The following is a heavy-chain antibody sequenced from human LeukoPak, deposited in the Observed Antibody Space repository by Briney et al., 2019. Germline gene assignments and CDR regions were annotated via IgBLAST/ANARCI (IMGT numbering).Heavy chain of an antibody. J-gene: IGHJ3*02. CDR3: ARKVRRWPIGWLQGAFDI. CDR2: INHSGST. Sequence: SETLSLTGAVYGGSFSGYYWSWIRQPPGKGLEWIGEINHSGSTNYNPSLKSRVTISVDTSKNQFSLKLSSVTAADTAVYYCARKVRRWPIGWLQGAFDIWGQGTMVTVSS. V-gene: IGHV4-34*01. CDR1: GGSFSGYY. D-gene: IGHD5-24*01.